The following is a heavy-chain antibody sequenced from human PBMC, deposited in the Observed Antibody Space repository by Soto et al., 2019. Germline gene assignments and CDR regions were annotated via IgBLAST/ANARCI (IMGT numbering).Heavy chain of an antibody. J-gene: IGHJ4*02. V-gene: IGHV4-34*01. CDR1: DGSFRGYY. Sequence: SDTLSLTGAVYDGSFRGYYWSWIRQPPGKGLEWSGEINHSGSTNYKPSLKSRVTLSVDTSNNQFSLKLTSVTAADTSVYYCARHGGKLGITGTMGKFDYWGQGSLVTVSS. D-gene: IGHD1-20*01. CDR2: INHSGST. CDR3: ARHGGKLGITGTMGKFDY.